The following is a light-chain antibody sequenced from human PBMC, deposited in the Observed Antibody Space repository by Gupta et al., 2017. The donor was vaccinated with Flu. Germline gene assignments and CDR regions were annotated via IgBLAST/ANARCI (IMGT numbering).Light chain of an antibody. CDR1: NIASKT. CDR3: QVWDSSSDHRV. Sequence: SYVSTQPPSVSVAPGKTARITCGGNNIASKTVHWYQQKPGQAPVLVVHDDIDRPSGIPERFSGSNSGNTATLTISRVEAGDEADYYCQVWDSSSDHRVFGGGTKLTVL. CDR2: DDI. J-gene: IGLJ3*02. V-gene: IGLV3-21*03.